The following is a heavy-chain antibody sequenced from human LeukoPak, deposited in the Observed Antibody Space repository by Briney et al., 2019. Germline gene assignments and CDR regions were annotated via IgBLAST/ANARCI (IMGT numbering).Heavy chain of an antibody. CDR2: IRYDGSNK. CDR1: GFTSSSYG. CDR3: AKDRGIVGAPYDY. Sequence: GGSLRLSCAASGFTSSSYGMHWVRQAPGKGLGWVAFIRYDGSNKYYADSVKGRFTISRDNSKNTLYLQMNSLRAEDTAVYYCAKDRGIVGAPYDYWGQGTLVTVSS. V-gene: IGHV3-30*02. D-gene: IGHD1-26*01. J-gene: IGHJ4*02.